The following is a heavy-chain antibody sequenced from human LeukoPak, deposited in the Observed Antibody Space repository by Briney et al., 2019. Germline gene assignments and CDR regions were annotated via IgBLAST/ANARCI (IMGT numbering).Heavy chain of an antibody. CDR2: IRYDGSNK. CDR3: AKDYGISGTGGAWLDP. J-gene: IGHJ5*02. V-gene: IGHV3-30*02. Sequence: GGSVRLSCAASGFTFSSYGMHWLRRAPGKGLEWVTFIRYDGSNKKYADSVKGRFAISRDNSKNTLYLQMNSLTTEDTAVYYCAKDYGISGTGGAWLDPWGQGTLVTVSS. D-gene: IGHD1-20*01. CDR1: GFTFSSYG.